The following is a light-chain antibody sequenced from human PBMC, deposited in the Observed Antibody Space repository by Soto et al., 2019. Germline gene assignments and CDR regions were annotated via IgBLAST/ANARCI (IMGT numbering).Light chain of an antibody. J-gene: IGLJ1*01. CDR2: EVS. Sequence: QSALTQPASVSGSPGQSITISCTGTSSDVGAYNYVSWFQQHPGKAPTLIISEVSNRPSGVSNRFSGSKSGNAASLTISGLQAEDEADYCCFSFTADWTHVFGTGTKVTVL. CDR3: FSFTADWTHV. CDR1: SSDVGAYNY. V-gene: IGLV2-14*01.